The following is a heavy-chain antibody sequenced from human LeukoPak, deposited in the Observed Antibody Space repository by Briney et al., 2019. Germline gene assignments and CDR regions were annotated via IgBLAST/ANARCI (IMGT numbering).Heavy chain of an antibody. CDR1: GGSISSYY. CDR2: IYYSGST. CDR3: ARLGFDYGDYGWYFDL. V-gene: IGHV4-59*08. Sequence: PSETLSLTCTVSGGSISSYYWSWIRQPPGKGLEWIGYIYYSGSTNYNPSLKSRVTISVDTSKNQFSLKLSSVTAADTAVYYCARLGFDYGDYGWYFDLWGRGTLVTVSS. J-gene: IGHJ2*01. D-gene: IGHD4-17*01.